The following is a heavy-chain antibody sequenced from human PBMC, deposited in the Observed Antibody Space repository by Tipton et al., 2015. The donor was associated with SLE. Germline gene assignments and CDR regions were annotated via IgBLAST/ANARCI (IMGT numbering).Heavy chain of an antibody. J-gene: IGHJ4*02. D-gene: IGHD5-12*01. CDR3: ARDIVATIGFDY. CDR2: INHSGST. CDR1: GGSFSGYY. V-gene: IGHV4-34*01. Sequence: TLSLTCAVYGGSFSGYYLSWIRQPPGKGLEWIGEINHSGSTNYNPSLKTRVTISVDTSKNQFSLKLSSVTAAEAAVYCCARDIVATIGFDYWGQGTLVTVSS.